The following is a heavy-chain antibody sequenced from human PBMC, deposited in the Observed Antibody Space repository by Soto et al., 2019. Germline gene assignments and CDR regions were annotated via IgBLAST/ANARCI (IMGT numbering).Heavy chain of an antibody. Sequence: QVQLQESGPGLVKPSQTLSLTCTVSGGSISSGGYYWTWIRQPPGKGLEWIGYNYYSGITHYNPSLNSRVTISLDTSKNQFSLKLSSVPAADTAVYYCARGSSIAGLYYGMDVWGQGTTVTVSS. CDR3: ARGSSIAGLYYGMDV. CDR1: GGSISSGGYY. J-gene: IGHJ6*02. D-gene: IGHD6-6*01. CDR2: NYYSGIT. V-gene: IGHV4-31*03.